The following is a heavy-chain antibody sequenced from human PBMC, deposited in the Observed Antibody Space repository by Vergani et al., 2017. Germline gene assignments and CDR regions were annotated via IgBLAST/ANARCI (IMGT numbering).Heavy chain of an antibody. CDR2: IIPIFGTA. V-gene: IGHV1-69*13. J-gene: IGHJ4*02. Sequence: QVQLVQSGAEVKKPGASVKVSCKASGYTFTSYGISWVRQAPGQGLEWMGWIIPIFGTANYAQKFQGRVTITADDSTSTAYMELSSLRSEDTAVYYCAMVGSGYEVGYFDYWGQGTLVTVSS. CDR3: AMVGSGYEVGYFDY. CDR1: GYTFTSYG. D-gene: IGHD5-12*01.